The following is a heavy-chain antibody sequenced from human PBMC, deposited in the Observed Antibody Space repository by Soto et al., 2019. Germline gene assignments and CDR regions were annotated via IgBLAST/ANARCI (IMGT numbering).Heavy chain of an antibody. CDR3: VKGEYYYGSSGYYPFDY. CDR1: GFTFSIYA. Sequence: GGSLRLSCSASGFTFSIYAMHWVRQAPGKRLEYVSSISTNGGSTDYADSVKGRFTISRDNSKNTVYLQMSSLRVEDTAVYYCVKGEYYYGSSGYYPFDYWGQGTLVTVSS. J-gene: IGHJ4*02. CDR2: ISTNGGST. D-gene: IGHD3-22*01. V-gene: IGHV3-64D*06.